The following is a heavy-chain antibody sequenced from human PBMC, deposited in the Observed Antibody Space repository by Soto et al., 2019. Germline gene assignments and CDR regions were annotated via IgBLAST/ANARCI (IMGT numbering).Heavy chain of an antibody. V-gene: IGHV3-43*01. J-gene: IGHJ6*02. CDR3: ARETLTFGSALDV. CDR1: GFRFDDYN. Sequence: GWSLRLSCAASGFRFDDYNMQWVRQAPGKGLEWVSLITWNGANSYYADSVKGRFTISRDGTTKSLSLQMTSLKREDTGLYFCARETLTFGSALDVWGQGTTVTVSS. CDR2: ITWNGANS. D-gene: IGHD3-3*01.